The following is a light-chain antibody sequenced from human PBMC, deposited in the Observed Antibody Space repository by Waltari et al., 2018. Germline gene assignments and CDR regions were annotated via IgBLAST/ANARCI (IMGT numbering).Light chain of an antibody. V-gene: IGKV1-9*01. CDR3: QQLNSYQWT. J-gene: IGKJ1*01. CDR2: AAS. Sequence: IQLTPSPSSLSASVGDRVTITCRASQGMSNYLAGYQQKPGKAPKLLIYAASTLQSGVPSRFSGSGSGTDFTRTISSLQPEDFATYYCQQLNSYQWTFGQGTKVEIK. CDR1: QGMSNY.